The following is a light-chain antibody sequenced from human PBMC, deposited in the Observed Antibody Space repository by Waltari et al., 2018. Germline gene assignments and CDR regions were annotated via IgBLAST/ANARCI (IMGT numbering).Light chain of an antibody. CDR1: QSVSSSY. J-gene: IGKJ2*01. CDR2: GAS. V-gene: IGKV3-20*01. CDR3: QQYGSSPYT. Sequence: EIVLTQSPDTLSLSPGERATLSCRASQSVSSSYLAWYQQKPGQAPRLRIYGASSRATGLPDRIRGRGSGXXXXXXXXXXEPEDFAVYYCQQYGSSPYTFGQGTKLEIK.